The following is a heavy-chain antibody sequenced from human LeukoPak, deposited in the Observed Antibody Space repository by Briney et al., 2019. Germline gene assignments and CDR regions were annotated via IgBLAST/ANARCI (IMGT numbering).Heavy chain of an antibody. CDR3: AKDSRRDYYDSSGYFSY. CDR2: ISGSGGST. D-gene: IGHD3-22*01. CDR1: GFTFSSYA. V-gene: IGHV3-23*01. J-gene: IGHJ4*02. Sequence: GGSLRLSCAASGFTFSSYAMSWVRQAPGKGLEWVLAISGSGGSTYYADSVKGRFTISRDNSKNTLYLQMNSLRAEDTAVYYCAKDSRRDYYDSSGYFSYWGQGTLVTVSS.